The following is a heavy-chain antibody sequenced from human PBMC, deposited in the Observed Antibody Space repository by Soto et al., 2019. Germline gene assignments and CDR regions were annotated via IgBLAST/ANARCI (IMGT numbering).Heavy chain of an antibody. CDR3: ARAQRLTGTTLSYSDP. Sequence: ASVKVSCKAYGYTLTSFYMHWMRQAPGQGLEWMGVIDTSAGSNTYAQKFTGRVRMTRDTFTRTVFMELSSLRSEDTAVYYCARAQRLTGTTLSYSDPWGHRTQVTVSS. CDR2: IDTSAGSN. D-gene: IGHD1-1*01. J-gene: IGHJ5*02. CDR1: GYTLTSFY. V-gene: IGHV1-46*01.